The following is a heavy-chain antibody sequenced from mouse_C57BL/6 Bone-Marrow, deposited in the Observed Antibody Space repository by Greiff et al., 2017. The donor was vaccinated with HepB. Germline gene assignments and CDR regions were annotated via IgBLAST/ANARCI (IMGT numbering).Heavy chain of an antibody. D-gene: IGHD1-1*01. CDR2: IYYSGTI. CDR3: ARAYYGSSYWYFDV. J-gene: IGHJ1*03. V-gene: IGHV3-5*01. Sequence: EVQLVESGPGLVKPSQTVFLTCTVTGISITTGNYRWSWIRQFPGNKLEWIGYIYYSGTITYNPSLTSRTTITRDTPKNQFFLEMNSLTAEDTATYYCARAYYGSSYWYFDVWGTGTTVTVSS. CDR1: GISITTGNYR.